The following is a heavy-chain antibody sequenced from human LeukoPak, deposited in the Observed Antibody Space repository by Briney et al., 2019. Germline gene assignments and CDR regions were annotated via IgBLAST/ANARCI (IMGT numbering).Heavy chain of an antibody. CDR1: GGSISSYY. Sequence: SETLSLTCTVSGGSISSYYWSWIRQPPGKGLEWIGYIYYSGSTNYNPSLKSRVTISVDTSKNQFSLKLSSVTAADTAVYYCARFPMGYDGSRSLDYYYYGMDVWGQGTTVTVSS. D-gene: IGHD3-10*01. J-gene: IGHJ6*02. V-gene: IGHV4-59*08. CDR2: IYYSGST. CDR3: ARFPMGYDGSRSLDYYYYGMDV.